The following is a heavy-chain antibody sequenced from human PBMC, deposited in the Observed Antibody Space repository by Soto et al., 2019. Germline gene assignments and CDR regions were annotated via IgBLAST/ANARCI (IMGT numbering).Heavy chain of an antibody. CDR3: ASGYYDILTGRDTKYYFDY. J-gene: IGHJ4*02. CDR1: GGSSINGDYY. CDR2: IYYSGNT. Sequence: PSGTLSLTCTVSGGSSINGDYYWSLIRQPPGKGLEWIGYIYYSGNTYYNPSLKSRVMISVDTSKNQFSLNLSSVTAADTAVYYCASGYYDILTGRDTKYYFDYWGQGALVTVSS. V-gene: IGHV4-30-4*01. D-gene: IGHD3-9*01.